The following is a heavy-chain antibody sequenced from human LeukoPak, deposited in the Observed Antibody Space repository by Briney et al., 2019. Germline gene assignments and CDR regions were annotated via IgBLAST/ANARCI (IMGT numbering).Heavy chain of an antibody. D-gene: IGHD5-12*01. J-gene: IGHJ4*02. Sequence: KPSETLSLTCTVSGGSISSYYWSWIRQPAGKGLELIGRTYPSGGTDYNPSLKSRVTMSIDTSKNQFSLKLSSVTAADTAMYYCARGPGGATAQSFDYWGQGTLVTVSS. CDR1: GGSISSYY. CDR3: ARGPGGATAQSFDY. V-gene: IGHV4-4*07. CDR2: TYPSGGT.